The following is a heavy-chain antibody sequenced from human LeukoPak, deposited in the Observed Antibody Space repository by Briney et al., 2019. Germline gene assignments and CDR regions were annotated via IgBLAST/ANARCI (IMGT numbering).Heavy chain of an antibody. CDR3: ARDSDHGLDY. Sequence: PGGSLRLSCAASGFTFSSYSMNWVRQAPGKGLEWVSYISSSSSTIYYADSVKGRFTISRDNAKNSLYLQMNSLRAEDTAVYYCARDSDHGLDYWGQGTLVAVSS. CDR1: GFTFSSYS. D-gene: IGHD1-14*01. CDR2: ISSSSSTI. J-gene: IGHJ4*02. V-gene: IGHV3-48*01.